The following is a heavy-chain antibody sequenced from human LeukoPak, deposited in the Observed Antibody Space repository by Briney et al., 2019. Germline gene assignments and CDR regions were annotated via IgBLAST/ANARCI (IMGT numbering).Heavy chain of an antibody. CDR2: ISDDGSND. CDR1: GFTFSSHA. D-gene: IGHD2-21*02. Sequence: GGSLRLSCPASGFTFSSHAMHWVRQAPGKGLEGVAVISDDGSNDKYADSVKGRFSISRDNSKTTLYLQMNGLRAEDAALYYCARTGNCARTDCYLPFDYWGQGTLVTVSS. V-gene: IGHV3-30*04. J-gene: IGHJ4*02. CDR3: ARTGNCARTDCYLPFDY.